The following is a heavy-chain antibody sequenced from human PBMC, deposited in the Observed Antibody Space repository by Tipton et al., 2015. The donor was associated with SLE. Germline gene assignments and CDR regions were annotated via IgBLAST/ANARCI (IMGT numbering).Heavy chain of an antibody. CDR1: GFTFSSYS. D-gene: IGHD6-19*01. CDR2: ISSSSSYI. Sequence: SLRLSCAASGFTFSSYSMNWVRQAPGKGLEWVSSISSSSSYIYYADSVKGRFTISRDNSKNTLYLQMNSLRAEDTAVYYCAREAVAGRGFDYWGQGTLVTVSS. V-gene: IGHV3-21*01. J-gene: IGHJ4*02. CDR3: AREAVAGRGFDY.